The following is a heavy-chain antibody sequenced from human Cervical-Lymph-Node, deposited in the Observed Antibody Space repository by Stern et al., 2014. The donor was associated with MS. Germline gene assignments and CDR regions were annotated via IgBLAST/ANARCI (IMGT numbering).Heavy chain of an antibody. Sequence: VQLVQSGGGLVKPGGSLRLSCAASGFAFSNAWMSWVRQAPGKGLEWVGRFKSKTDGGTTDYAAPVKGRFTISRDDSKNTLYLHMNSLKTEDTAVYYCTVGYGYFDYWGQGTLVTVSS. CDR2: FKSKTDGGTT. D-gene: IGHD5-18*01. CDR3: TVGYGYFDY. J-gene: IGHJ4*02. CDR1: GFAFSNAW. V-gene: IGHV3-15*01.